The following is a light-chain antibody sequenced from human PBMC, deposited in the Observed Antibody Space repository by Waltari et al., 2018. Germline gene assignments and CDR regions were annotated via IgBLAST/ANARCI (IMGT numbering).Light chain of an antibody. J-gene: IGKJ3*01. V-gene: IGKV1-39*01. CDR3: QQSYSTPLT. Sequence: DIQMTQSPSSLSASVGDGVTITCRASQSISSYLNWYQQKPGKAPKLLLYAASSLQSGVPSRFRGSGSGTDFTLTISSLQPEDFATYYCQQSYSTPLTFGPGTKVDIK. CDR2: AAS. CDR1: QSISSY.